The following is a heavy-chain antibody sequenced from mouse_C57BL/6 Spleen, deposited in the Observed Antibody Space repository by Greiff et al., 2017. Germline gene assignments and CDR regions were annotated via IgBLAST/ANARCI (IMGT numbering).Heavy chain of an antibody. J-gene: IGHJ3*01. D-gene: IGHD4-1*01. V-gene: IGHV5-12*01. CDR3: ARHGPLTGFFAY. CDR1: GFTFSDYY. Sequence: EVKLVESGGGLVQPGGSLKLSCAASGFTFSDYYMYWVRQTPEKRLEWVAYISNGGGSTYYPDTVKGRFTISRENAKNTLYLQMSRLKSEDTAMYYCARHGPLTGFFAYWGQGTLVTVSA. CDR2: ISNGGGST.